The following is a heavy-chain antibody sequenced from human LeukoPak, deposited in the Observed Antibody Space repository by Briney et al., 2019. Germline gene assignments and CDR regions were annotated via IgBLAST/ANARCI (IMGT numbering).Heavy chain of an antibody. CDR1: GFTFSSYW. Sequence: PGGSLRLSCAASGFTFSSYWMSWVRQAPGKGLEWVANIKKDGREKFYVDSVKGRFTISRDNAKNSLYLQMSSLRAEDTAVYYCVRGAYDDFWSGSWRYYYYMDVWGKGITVTVSS. D-gene: IGHD3-3*01. CDR2: IKKDGREK. CDR3: VRGAYDDFWSGSWRYYYYMDV. V-gene: IGHV3-7*01. J-gene: IGHJ6*03.